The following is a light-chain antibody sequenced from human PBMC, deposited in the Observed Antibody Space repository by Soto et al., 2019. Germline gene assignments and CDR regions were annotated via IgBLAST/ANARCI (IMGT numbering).Light chain of an antibody. CDR2: AAS. Sequence: DIQMTQSPSTLSASVGARVTITCRASQSIRRWLAWYQQKPGKAPKLLIYAASILQSGVPSRFSGSGSGTEFTLTISSLKPEDGEIDECQHLSGYPITFGQGTCLEI. V-gene: IGKV1-5*01. J-gene: IGKJ5*01. CDR1: QSIRRW. CDR3: QHLSGYPIT.